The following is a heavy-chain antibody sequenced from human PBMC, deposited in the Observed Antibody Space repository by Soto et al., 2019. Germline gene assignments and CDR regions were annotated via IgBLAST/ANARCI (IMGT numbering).Heavy chain of an antibody. J-gene: IGHJ6*02. D-gene: IGHD5-12*01. V-gene: IGHV3-23*01. Sequence: EVHLLESGGDLVQPGGSLRLSCTASGLTFSTYAMSWVRQAPGKGLEWVSAIGGSGTGGRTYYADSVKGRFTISRDNSKNTVYLQMNSMRADDTAVYYCAKSPGGQEGYNSDYDGMDVWGQGTTVTVSS. CDR2: IGGSGTGGRT. CDR1: GLTFSTYA. CDR3: AKSPGGQEGYNSDYDGMDV.